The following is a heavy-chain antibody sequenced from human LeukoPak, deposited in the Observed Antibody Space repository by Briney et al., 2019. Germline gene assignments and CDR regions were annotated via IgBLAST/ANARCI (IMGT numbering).Heavy chain of an antibody. CDR1: GYTFTGYG. J-gene: IGHJ6*02. Sequence: GASVKVSCKASGYTFTGYGVSWVRQAPGQGLEWMGWISAYNGNTNYAQKLQGRVTMTTDTSTSTAYMELRSLRSDDTAVYYCARGGATGRYYYYYGMDVWGQGTTVTVSS. CDR3: ARGGATGRYYYYYGMDV. V-gene: IGHV1-18*01. CDR2: ISAYNGNT. D-gene: IGHD1-26*01.